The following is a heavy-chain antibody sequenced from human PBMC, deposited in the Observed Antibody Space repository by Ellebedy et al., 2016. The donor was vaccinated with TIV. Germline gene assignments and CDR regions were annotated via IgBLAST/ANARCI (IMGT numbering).Heavy chain of an antibody. V-gene: IGHV3-23*01. CDR3: ARDLDKSSGWYGGAAY. CDR1: GLTFSSHA. CDR2: ITDSGDTT. Sequence: GESLKISCAASGLTFSSHAMSWVRQAPGKGLEWVSSITDSGDTTYYADSVKGRFTISRDNSKNTLDLQMNSLRAEDTAVYYCARDLDKSSGWYGGAAYWGQGTLVTVSS. D-gene: IGHD6-19*01. J-gene: IGHJ4*02.